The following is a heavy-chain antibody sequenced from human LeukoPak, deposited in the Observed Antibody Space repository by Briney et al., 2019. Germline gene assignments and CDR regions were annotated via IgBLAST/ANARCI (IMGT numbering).Heavy chain of an antibody. V-gene: IGHV3-21*04. CDR3: AKGQWLDRGYYFDY. CDR1: GFTFSSYS. J-gene: IGHJ4*02. D-gene: IGHD6-19*01. Sequence: PGGSLRLSCAASGFTFSSYSMNWVRQAPGKGLEWVSSISSSSSYIYYADSVKGRFTISRDNAKNTLYLQMNSLRAEDTAVYYCAKGQWLDRGYYFDYWGQGTLVTVSS. CDR2: ISSSSSYI.